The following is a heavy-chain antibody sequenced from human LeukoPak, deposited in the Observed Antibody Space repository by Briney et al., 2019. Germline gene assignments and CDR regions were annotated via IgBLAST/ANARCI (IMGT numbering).Heavy chain of an antibody. V-gene: IGHV3-23*01. J-gene: IGHJ4*02. D-gene: IGHD3-9*01. CDR1: GFTFSSYA. Sequence: GGSLRLSCAASGFTFSSYAMSWVRQAPGKGLEWVSAISGSGGSTYYADSVKGRFTISRDNSKNTLYLQMNSLRAEDTAVYYCARAPYYDILTGYSYYFDYWGQGTLVTVSS. CDR2: ISGSGGST. CDR3: ARAPYYDILTGYSYYFDY.